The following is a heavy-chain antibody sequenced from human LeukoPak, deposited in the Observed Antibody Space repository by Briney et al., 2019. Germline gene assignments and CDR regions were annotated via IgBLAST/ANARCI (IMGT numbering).Heavy chain of an antibody. V-gene: IGHV3-30*18. Sequence: GGSLRLSCAASGFTFSSYGMHWVRQAPGKGLEWVAVISYDGSNKYYADSVKGRFTISRDNSKNTLYLQMNSLRAEDTAVYYCVKDKGGYYYGSGSYYTDWGQGTLVTVSS. CDR3: VKDKGGYYYGSGSYYTD. CDR1: GFTFSSYG. J-gene: IGHJ4*02. D-gene: IGHD3-10*01. CDR2: ISYDGSNK.